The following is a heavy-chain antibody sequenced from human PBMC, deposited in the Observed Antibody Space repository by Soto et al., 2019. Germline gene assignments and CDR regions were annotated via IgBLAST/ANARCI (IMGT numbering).Heavy chain of an antibody. J-gene: IGHJ4*02. CDR1: GFTFDDYA. CDR3: ASCGYSYDWPCPNFDY. V-gene: IGHV3-9*01. Sequence: PGGSLRLSCAASGFTFDDYAMHWVRQAPGKGLEWVSGISWNSGIIGYADSVKGRFTISRDNAKNSLYLQMNSLRAEDTALYYCASCGYSYDWPCPNFDYWGQGTLVTVSS. D-gene: IGHD5-18*01. CDR2: ISWNSGII.